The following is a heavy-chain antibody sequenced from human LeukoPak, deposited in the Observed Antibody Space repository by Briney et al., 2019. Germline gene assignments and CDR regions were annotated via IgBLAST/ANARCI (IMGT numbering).Heavy chain of an antibody. J-gene: IGHJ4*02. CDR2: ISDRGGST. D-gene: IGHD7-27*01. CDR1: GFTFSNYA. V-gene: IGHV3-23*01. CDR3: AKIWGLDY. Sequence: GGSLRLSCAASGFTFSNYAMSWVRQAPGKGLEWVSAISDRGGSTYYADSVKGRFTISRDNSKNTLWLQMNSLRAEDTAVYYCAKIWGLDYWGQGTLVTVSS.